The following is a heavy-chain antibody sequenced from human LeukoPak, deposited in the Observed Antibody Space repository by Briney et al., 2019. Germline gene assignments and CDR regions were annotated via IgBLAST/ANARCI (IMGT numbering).Heavy chain of an antibody. Sequence: SETLSLTCTVSGGSISSSSYSWGWIRQPPGKGLEWIGSIYYSGTTYYNPSLKSRVTISVDTSKIQFSLKLSSVAATDTAVYFCARLRFDFWSGYTHPYFDYWGQGTLVSVSS. D-gene: IGHD3-3*01. CDR1: GGSISSSSYS. CDR2: IYYSGTT. CDR3: ARLRFDFWSGYTHPYFDY. J-gene: IGHJ4*02. V-gene: IGHV4-39*01.